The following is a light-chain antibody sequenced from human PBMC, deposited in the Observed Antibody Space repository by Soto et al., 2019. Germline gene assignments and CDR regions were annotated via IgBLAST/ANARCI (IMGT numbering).Light chain of an antibody. J-gene: IGKJ5*01. CDR1: QSISSY. CDR2: AAS. Sequence: DSQMTQSPSSLSASVGDRVTITCRASQSISSYLNWYQQKPGKAPKLLIYAASSLQSGVPSRFRGSGYGTDFALTITSLQPEDFAIYYCQQSYNSPPITFGQGTRLEIK. V-gene: IGKV1-39*01. CDR3: QQSYNSPPIT.